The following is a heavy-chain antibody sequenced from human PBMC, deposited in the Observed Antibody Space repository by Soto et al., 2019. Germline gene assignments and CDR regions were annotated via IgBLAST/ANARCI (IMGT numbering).Heavy chain of an antibody. CDR2: VSANNGHT. J-gene: IGHJ6*02. Sequence: ASVKVSCKASGFTFSNYGLNWVRQAPGQGLEWMGWVSANNGHTNYAQNLQGGVSMTTDTSTSTAYMELRGLRFDDTAVYYCARDIASVTAKHFFYYYAMDVWGQGTTVTVSS. D-gene: IGHD2-21*01. V-gene: IGHV1-18*01. CDR1: GFTFSNYG. CDR3: ARDIASVTAKHFFYYYAMDV.